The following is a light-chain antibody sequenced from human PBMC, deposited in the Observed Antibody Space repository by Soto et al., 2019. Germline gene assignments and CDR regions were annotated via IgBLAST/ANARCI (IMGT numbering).Light chain of an antibody. CDR3: QQRTNWPPLT. Sequence: EVVLTQSPATLSLSPGERATLSCRASQSVRSYLAWFQHKPGQAPRLLIYDASNRATGIPGRFSGSGFGTDFTLTISSIEPEDFGVYYCQQRTNWPPLTFGGGTRVEIK. V-gene: IGKV3-11*01. CDR1: QSVRSY. CDR2: DAS. J-gene: IGKJ4*01.